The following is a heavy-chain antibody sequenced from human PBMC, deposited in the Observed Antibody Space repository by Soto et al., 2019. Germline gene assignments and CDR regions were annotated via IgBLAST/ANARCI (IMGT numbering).Heavy chain of an antibody. D-gene: IGHD2-15*01. V-gene: IGHV4-30-2*01. Sequence: SETLSLTCAVCGGSISSGGYSCSWIRQPPGKGLEWIGYIYHSGSTYYNPSLKSRATISVDRSKNSLYLQMNSVRAEDTALYYCARGHVVLSPGATYGMDVWGQGTTVTVS. CDR2: IYHSGST. CDR1: GGSISSGGYS. J-gene: IGHJ6*02. CDR3: ARGHVVLSPGATYGMDV.